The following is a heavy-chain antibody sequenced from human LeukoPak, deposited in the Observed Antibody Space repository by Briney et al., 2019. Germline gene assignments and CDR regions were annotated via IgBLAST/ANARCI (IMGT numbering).Heavy chain of an antibody. J-gene: IGHJ4*02. D-gene: IGHD2-2*01. Sequence: PSETLSLTCAVYGGSFSGYYWSWIRQPPGKGLEWIGEINHSGSTNYNPSLKSRVTISVDTSKNQFSLKLSSATAADTAVYYCARLTFIVVVPAALGAFDYWGQGTLVTVSS. V-gene: IGHV4-34*01. CDR2: INHSGST. CDR1: GGSFSGYY. CDR3: ARLTFIVVVPAALGAFDY.